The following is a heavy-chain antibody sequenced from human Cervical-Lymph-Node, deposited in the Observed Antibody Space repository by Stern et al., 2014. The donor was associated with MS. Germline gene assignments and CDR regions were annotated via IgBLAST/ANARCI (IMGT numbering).Heavy chain of an antibody. D-gene: IGHD6-25*01. CDR3: TKGDSPIAASFN. V-gene: IGHV5-51*01. J-gene: IGHJ4*02. CDR1: GYSFTDYW. Sequence: MQLVQSGAEVKKPGDSLKISCQASGYSFTDYWIGWVRQKTGKGLEWMGIILPGDSDTRYPPSFRGQVPFSVDKSIRTAYLQWSSLKASDTAIYYCTKGDSPIAASFNWGQGTLVTVSS. CDR2: ILPGDSDT.